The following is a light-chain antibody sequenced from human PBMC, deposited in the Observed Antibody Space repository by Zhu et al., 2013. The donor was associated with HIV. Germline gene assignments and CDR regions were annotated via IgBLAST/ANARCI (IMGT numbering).Light chain of an antibody. CDR1: QSISSNY. J-gene: IGKJ4*02. V-gene: IGKV3D-20*02. CDR2: DTS. CDR3: QQSFGSPWS. Sequence: EIVLAQSPGTLSLSPGERATLSCRASQSISSNYLAWYQQKPGQAPRLLIYDTSTRASGVPDRFSGSGSGTDFTLTISGLEPEDFASYFCQQSFGSPWSFGRGTHVE.